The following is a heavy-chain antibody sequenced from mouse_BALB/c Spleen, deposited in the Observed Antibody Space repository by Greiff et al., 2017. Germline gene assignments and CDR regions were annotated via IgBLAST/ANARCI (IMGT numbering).Heavy chain of an antibody. Sequence: VQLQQSGPQLVRPGASVKISCKASGYSFTSYWMHWVKQRPGQGLEWIGMIDPSDSETRLNQKFKDKATLTVDKSSSTAYMQLSSPTSEDSAVYYCARVYGYDGYFDVWGAGTTVTVSS. CDR1: GYSFTSYW. CDR3: ARVYGYDGYFDV. V-gene: IGHV1S126*01. J-gene: IGHJ1*01. D-gene: IGHD2-2*01. CDR2: IDPSDSET.